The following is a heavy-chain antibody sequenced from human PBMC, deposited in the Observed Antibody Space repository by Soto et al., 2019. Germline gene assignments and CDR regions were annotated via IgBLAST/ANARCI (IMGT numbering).Heavy chain of an antibody. CDR2: IYHSGST. V-gene: IGHV4-38-2*01. CDR1: GYSISSGYY. CDR3: ARRVGWNVLSYGMDV. D-gene: IGHD1-1*01. Sequence: PSETLSLTCAVSGYSISSGYYWGWIRQPPGKGLEWIGSIYHSGSTYYNPSLKSRVTISVDTSKNQFSLKLSSVTAADTAVYYCARRVGWNVLSYGMDVWGQGTTVTVSS. J-gene: IGHJ6*02.